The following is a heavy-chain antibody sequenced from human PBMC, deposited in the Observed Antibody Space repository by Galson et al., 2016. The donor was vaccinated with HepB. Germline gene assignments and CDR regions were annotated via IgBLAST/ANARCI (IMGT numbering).Heavy chain of an antibody. Sequence: QSGAEVKKPGESLKISCKGSGYSFSSYWIGWVRQTPGKGLEWMGIIYPGDSDTRYIPSFQGRVTISADNSISTAYLQCGSLKASDTAMYFCAREAYQYTMDVWGQGTTVTVSS. CDR2: IYPGDSDT. CDR3: AREAYQYTMDV. CDR1: GYSFSSYW. D-gene: IGHD2-2*01. J-gene: IGHJ6*02. V-gene: IGHV5-51*01.